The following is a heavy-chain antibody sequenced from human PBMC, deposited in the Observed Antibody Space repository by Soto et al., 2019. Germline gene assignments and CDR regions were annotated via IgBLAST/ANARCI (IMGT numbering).Heavy chain of an antibody. CDR3: ARAVQPNYYGMDV. V-gene: IGHV4-34*01. CDR1: GGSFSGYY. CDR2: IYYSGST. Sequence: SETLSLTCAVYGGSFSGYYWSWIRQPPGKGLEWIGDIYYSGSTYYNPSLKSRVTISVDTSKNQFSLKLSSVTAADTAVYYCARAVQPNYYGMDVWGQGTTVTVSS. D-gene: IGHD1-1*01. J-gene: IGHJ6*02.